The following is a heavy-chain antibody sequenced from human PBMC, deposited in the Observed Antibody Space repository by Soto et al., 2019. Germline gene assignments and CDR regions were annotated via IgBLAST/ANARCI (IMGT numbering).Heavy chain of an antibody. CDR2: INHSGST. J-gene: IGHJ4*02. D-gene: IGHD6-19*01. V-gene: IGHV4-34*01. CDR1: GGSFSGYY. Sequence: SETLSLTCAVYGGSFSGYYWSWIRQPPGKGLEWIGEINHSGSTNYNPSLKSRVTISVDTSKNQFSLKLSSVTAADTAVYYCARGGMYSRGWYRAKKDFDYWGQGTLVTVSS. CDR3: ARGGMYSRGWYRAKKDFDY.